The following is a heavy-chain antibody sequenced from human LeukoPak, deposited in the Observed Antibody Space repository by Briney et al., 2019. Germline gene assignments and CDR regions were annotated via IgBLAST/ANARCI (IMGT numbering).Heavy chain of an antibody. Sequence: SETLSLTCTVSGGSISSSAYHWGWIRQPPGKGLEWIGSIHNSGSTYYNPSLKSRVTISVDTSKNQFSLKLSSVTAADTAVYYCARDRWIYYYYYMDVWGKGTTVTISS. D-gene: IGHD1-1*01. CDR2: IHNSGST. J-gene: IGHJ6*03. CDR3: ARDRWIYYYYYMDV. V-gene: IGHV4-39*07. CDR1: GGSISSSAYH.